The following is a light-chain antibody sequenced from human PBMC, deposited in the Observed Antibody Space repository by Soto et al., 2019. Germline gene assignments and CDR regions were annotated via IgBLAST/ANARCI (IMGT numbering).Light chain of an antibody. CDR2: GAS. Sequence: EIVMTQSPATLSVSPGERATLSCRASQSVSSNLAWYQQKPGQAXRLLIYGASTRATGIPARFSGSGSGTEFTLTISSLQSEDFAVYDGQQYNNWPPITFGQGTRLEIK. V-gene: IGKV3-15*01. CDR1: QSVSSN. CDR3: QQYNNWPPIT. J-gene: IGKJ5*01.